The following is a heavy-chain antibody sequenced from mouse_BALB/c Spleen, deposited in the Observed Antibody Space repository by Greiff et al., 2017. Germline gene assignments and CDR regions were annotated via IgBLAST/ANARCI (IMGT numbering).Heavy chain of an antibody. CDR3: ARHNYGNY. Sequence: EVKLMASGGGLVKPGGSLKLSCAASGFAFSSYDLSWVRQTPEKRLEWVAYLSSGGGSTYYPDTVKGRFTISRDNAKNTLYLQMSSLKSEDTAMYYCARHNYGNYWGQGTTLTVSS. CDR1: GFAFSSYD. D-gene: IGHD1-1*01. CDR2: LSSGGGST. J-gene: IGHJ2*01. V-gene: IGHV5-12-1*01.